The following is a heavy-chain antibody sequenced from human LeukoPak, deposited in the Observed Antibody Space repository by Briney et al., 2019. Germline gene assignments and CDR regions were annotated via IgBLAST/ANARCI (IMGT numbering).Heavy chain of an antibody. D-gene: IGHD2-2*01. CDR2: ISYDGSNK. CDR1: GFTFSSYG. CDR3: ARDRCSSTTCNLDY. Sequence: SGGSLRLSCAASGFTFSSYGMHWVRQAPGKGLEWVAVISYDGSNKYYADSVKGRFTISRDNSKNTLYLQMNSLRGEDTAVYYCARDRCSSTTCNLDYWGQGTLVTVSS. V-gene: IGHV3-30*03. J-gene: IGHJ4*02.